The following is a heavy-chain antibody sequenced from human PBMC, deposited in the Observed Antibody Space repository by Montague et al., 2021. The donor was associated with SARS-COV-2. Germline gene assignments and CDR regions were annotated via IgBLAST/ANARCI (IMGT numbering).Heavy chain of an antibody. D-gene: IGHD6-13*01. CDR1: GFSFSTYS. CDR2: ISSSSSYI. J-gene: IGHJ4*02. V-gene: IGHV3-21*01. CDR3: GRVIPSSYGIGDY. Sequence: SLRLSCAASGFSFSTYSMNWVRQAPGKGLEWVSSISSSSSYIYYADSAKGRFTISRDNAKNSLYLQMNSLRAEDTAVYYRGRVIPSSYGIGDYWGQGTLVAVSS.